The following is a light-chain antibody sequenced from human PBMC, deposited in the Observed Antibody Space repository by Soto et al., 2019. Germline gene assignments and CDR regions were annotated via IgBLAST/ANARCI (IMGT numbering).Light chain of an antibody. CDR1: QSVSTN. Sequence: EIVLTQSPGTLSLSPGERATLSCRASQSVSTNLAWFQGKAGQPPRLLIYGSSTRATGVPDRFSGSGSGTGFALIISSLQSEDVAVYYCQQYSNWPPAITFGQGTRLEIK. J-gene: IGKJ5*01. CDR3: QQYSNWPPAIT. CDR2: GSS. V-gene: IGKV3-15*01.